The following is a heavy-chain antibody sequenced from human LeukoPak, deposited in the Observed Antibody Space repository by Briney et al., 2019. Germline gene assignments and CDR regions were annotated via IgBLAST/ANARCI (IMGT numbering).Heavy chain of an antibody. CDR3: ARSDIVVVVAAMDP. Sequence: GGSLRLSCAASGFTFSSYAMHWVRQAPGKGLEWVAVISYDGSNKYYADSVKGRFTISRDNSKNTLYLQMNSLRAEDTAAYYCARSDIVVVVAAMDPWGQGTLVTVSS. D-gene: IGHD2-15*01. CDR1: GFTFSSYA. J-gene: IGHJ5*02. CDR2: ISYDGSNK. V-gene: IGHV3-30*04.